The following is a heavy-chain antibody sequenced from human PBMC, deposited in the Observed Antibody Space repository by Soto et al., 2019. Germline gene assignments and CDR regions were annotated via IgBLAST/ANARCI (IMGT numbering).Heavy chain of an antibody. D-gene: IGHD6-19*01. Sequence: QVRLVQSGAEVKKPGASVKVSCKASGYTFTGYYMHWVRQAPGQGLEWMGWINPNSGGTNYAQKFQGWVTMTRDTSISTAYMELSRLRSDDTAVYYCARGPYSSGWPKPKDWYFDLWGRGTLVTVSS. CDR1: GYTFTGYY. CDR3: ARGPYSSGWPKPKDWYFDL. V-gene: IGHV1-2*04. J-gene: IGHJ2*01. CDR2: INPNSGGT.